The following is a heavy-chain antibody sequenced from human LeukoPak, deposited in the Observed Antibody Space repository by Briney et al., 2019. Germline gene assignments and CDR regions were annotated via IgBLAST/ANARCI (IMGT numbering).Heavy chain of an antibody. Sequence: PGGSLRLSCAASGFTFSNYWMIWVRQAPGKGLEWVGNIKQDGSEKRYADSVRGRFTISRDNAQTSLYLQMNSLRAEDTAVYYCARIGAGSSRDYWGQGTLVTVSS. CDR2: IKQDGSEK. D-gene: IGHD6-13*01. V-gene: IGHV3-7*05. J-gene: IGHJ4*02. CDR1: GFTFSNYW. CDR3: ARIGAGSSRDY.